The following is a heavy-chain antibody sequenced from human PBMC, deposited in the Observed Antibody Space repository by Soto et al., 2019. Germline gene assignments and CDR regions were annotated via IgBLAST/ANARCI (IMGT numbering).Heavy chain of an antibody. CDR3: AKCRGGSGSVLTRFDP. J-gene: IGHJ5*02. Sequence: EVQLLESGGGLVQPGGSLRLSCAASGFTFSSYAMSWVRQAPGKGLEWASAISGSGGSTYYADSVKGRFTISRDNSKNTLYLQMNSLRAEDTAVYYCAKCRGGSGSVLTRFDPWGQGTLVTVSS. CDR1: GFTFSSYA. CDR2: ISGSGGST. D-gene: IGHD3-3*01. V-gene: IGHV3-23*01.